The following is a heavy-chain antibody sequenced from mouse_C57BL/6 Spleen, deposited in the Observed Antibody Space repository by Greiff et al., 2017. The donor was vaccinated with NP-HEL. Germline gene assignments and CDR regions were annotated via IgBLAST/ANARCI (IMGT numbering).Heavy chain of an antibody. V-gene: IGHV1-19*01. CDR2: INPYNGGT. CDR1: GYTFTDYY. Sequence: EVQLQQSGPVLVKPGASVKMSCKASGYTFTDYYMNWVKQSHGKSLEWIGVINPYNGGTSYNQKFKGKATLTVDKSSSTAYMELNSLTSEDSAVYYCARGYDGYYDHAYWGQGTLVTVSA. CDR3: ARGYDGYYDHAY. D-gene: IGHD2-3*01. J-gene: IGHJ3*01.